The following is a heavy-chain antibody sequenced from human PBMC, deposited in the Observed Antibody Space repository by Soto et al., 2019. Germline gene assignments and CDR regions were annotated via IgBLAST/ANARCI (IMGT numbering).Heavy chain of an antibody. CDR1: GHTFTSYY. CDR2: INPSGGST. V-gene: IGHV1-46*01. J-gene: IGHJ4*02. D-gene: IGHD6-13*01. Sequence: ASVKVSCKASGHTFTSYYMHWVRQAPGQGLEWMGIINPSGGSTSYAQKFQGRVTMTRDASTSTVYMELSSLRSEDTAVYYCAREIAADYYFDYWGQGTLVTVSS. CDR3: AREIAADYYFDY.